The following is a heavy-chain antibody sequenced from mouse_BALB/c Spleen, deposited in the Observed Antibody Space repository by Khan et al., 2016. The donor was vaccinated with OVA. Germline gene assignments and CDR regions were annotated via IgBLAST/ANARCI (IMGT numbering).Heavy chain of an antibody. J-gene: IGHJ2*01. CDR2: ITYSGST. CDR3: AREYGSSYLFFDY. V-gene: IGHV3-2*02. D-gene: IGHD1-1*01. Sequence: VQLKESGPGLVKPSQSLSLTCTVSGYSITSDYAWNWIRQFPGNKLEWMAYITYSGSTGYNPSLKGRISITRDTSKNQFFLQLNSVTTEDTATYYCAREYGSSYLFFDYWGQGTTLTVSS. CDR1: GYSITSDYA.